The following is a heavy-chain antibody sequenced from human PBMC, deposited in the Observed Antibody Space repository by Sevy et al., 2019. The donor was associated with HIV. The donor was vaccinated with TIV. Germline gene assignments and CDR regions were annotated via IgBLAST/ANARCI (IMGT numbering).Heavy chain of an antibody. CDR3: AKVRTGVSFDY. D-gene: IGHD2-8*02. V-gene: IGHV1-2*02. Sequence: ASVKVSCKASGYTFTGQYIHWVRQAPGQGLEWMGWINPNSGGTNYAQKFQGRVTMTRDTSINTAYMELSRLRSDDTAVYYCAKVRTGVSFDYWGQGTLVTVSS. J-gene: IGHJ4*02. CDR2: INPNSGGT. CDR1: GYTFTGQY.